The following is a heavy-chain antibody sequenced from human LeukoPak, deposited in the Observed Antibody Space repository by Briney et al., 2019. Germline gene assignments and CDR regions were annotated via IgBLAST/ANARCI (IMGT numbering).Heavy chain of an antibody. J-gene: IGHJ4*02. CDR1: GYTFTSYG. Sequence: GASVNVSCKASGYTFTSYGISWVRQAPGQGLEWMGWISAYNDNTNYAQKLQGRVIMTTDTPTGTAYMELRNLRSDDTAVYYCARDGNIAVAGQLGYWGQGTLVTVSS. V-gene: IGHV1-18*01. CDR2: ISAYNDNT. D-gene: IGHD6-19*01. CDR3: ARDGNIAVAGQLGY.